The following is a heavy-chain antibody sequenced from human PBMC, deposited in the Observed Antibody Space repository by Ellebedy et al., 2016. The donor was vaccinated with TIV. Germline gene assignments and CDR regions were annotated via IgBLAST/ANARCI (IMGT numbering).Heavy chain of an antibody. Sequence: PGGSLRLSCAGSDFPFGGYAMSWVRQAPGKGLEWVSGISARGGGTYYADSVKGRFTISRDNSKNTLYLQMDSLRAEDTALYYFAKDRGADVDTGTLTDWGQGTLVTVSS. J-gene: IGHJ4*02. D-gene: IGHD5-18*01. CDR2: ISARGGGT. V-gene: IGHV3-23*01. CDR3: AKDRGADVDTGTLTD. CDR1: DFPFGGYA.